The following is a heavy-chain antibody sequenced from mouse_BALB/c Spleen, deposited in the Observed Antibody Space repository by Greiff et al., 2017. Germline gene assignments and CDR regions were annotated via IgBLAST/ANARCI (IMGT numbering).Heavy chain of an antibody. CDR3: ARHYGKGAWFAY. J-gene: IGHJ3*01. V-gene: IGHV5-12-2*01. Sequence: EVQVVESGGGLVQPGGSLKLSCAASGFTFSSYTMSWVRQTPEKRLEWVAYISNGGGSTYYPDTVKGRFTISRDNAKNTLYLQMSSLKSEDTAMYDCARHYGKGAWFAYWGQGTLVTVSA. D-gene: IGHD1-1*02. CDR2: ISNGGGST. CDR1: GFTFSSYT.